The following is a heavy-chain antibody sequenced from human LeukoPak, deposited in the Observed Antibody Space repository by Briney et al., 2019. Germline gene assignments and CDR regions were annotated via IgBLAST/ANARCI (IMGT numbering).Heavy chain of an antibody. CDR2: ISWNSGSI. CDR1: GFTFDDYA. D-gene: IGHD6-19*01. V-gene: IGHV3-9*01. Sequence: GGSLRLSCAASGFTFDDYAMHWVRQAPGKGLEWVSGISWNSGSIGYADSVKGRFTISRDNSKNTLYLQMNSLRAEDTAVYYCAKGPAVAGTFLWWFDPWGQGTLVTVSS. CDR3: AKGPAVAGTFLWWFDP. J-gene: IGHJ5*02.